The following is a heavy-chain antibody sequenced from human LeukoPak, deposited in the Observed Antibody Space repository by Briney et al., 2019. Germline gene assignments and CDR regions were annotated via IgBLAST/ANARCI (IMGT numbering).Heavy chain of an antibody. Sequence: ASVKLSYTASGYTFTAYYIPRVRQTPGQGLKWMGWINPNSGDTNYAQKFPGRVTMPRDTSISTAYMELTRLISDDTAVYYCARVVRAAADWGQGTLVTVSS. CDR1: GYTFTAYY. V-gene: IGHV1-2*02. CDR2: INPNSGDT. CDR3: ARVVRAAAD. J-gene: IGHJ4*02. D-gene: IGHD6-13*01.